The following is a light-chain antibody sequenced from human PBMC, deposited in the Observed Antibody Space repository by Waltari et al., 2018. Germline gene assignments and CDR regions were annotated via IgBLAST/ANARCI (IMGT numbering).Light chain of an antibody. Sequence: LVLTQSPSASASLGASVKLTCTLSSGYSSNVIAWLQQQPGKGPRYLMKVNSDGSHRKGDDLPDRFSAPKSGTGFQLTISSLQSEDEADYFCQTGGHGTWVFGGGTKLTVL. CDR1: SGYSSNV. J-gene: IGLJ3*02. CDR2: VNSDGSH. CDR3: QTGGHGTWV. V-gene: IGLV4-69*01.